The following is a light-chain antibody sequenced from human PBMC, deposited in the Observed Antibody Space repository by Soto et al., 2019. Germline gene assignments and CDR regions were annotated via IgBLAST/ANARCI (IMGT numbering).Light chain of an antibody. CDR1: SSDVGDYPY. V-gene: IGLV2-14*01. Sequence: QSALTQPASVSGSPGQSITISCTGTSSDVGDYPYVSWYQQHPGKVPKLIIYEVTNRPSGVSGRFSGPKSENTASLTISGLQAEDEADYYCSSYSRTNTLVFGSGTKLTVL. CDR2: EVT. CDR3: SSYSRTNTLV. J-gene: IGLJ6*01.